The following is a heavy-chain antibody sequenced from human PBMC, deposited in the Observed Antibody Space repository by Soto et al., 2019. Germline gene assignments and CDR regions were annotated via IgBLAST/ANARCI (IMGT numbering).Heavy chain of an antibody. CDR1: GGTFNKFA. CDR2: IIPVFRSA. D-gene: IGHD2-21*02. Sequence: VQLVQSGAEVKKTGSSVKVSCKASGGTFNKFAFSWVRQAPGQGFEWMGGIIPVFRSANYAQRFRGRITITADEYTSTVYLYLNDLRSDDTAVYYSASRYCASDICALFNYFVDLWGLGTTVTVSS. V-gene: IGHV1-69*01. J-gene: IGHJ6*02. CDR3: ASRYCASDICALFNYFVDL.